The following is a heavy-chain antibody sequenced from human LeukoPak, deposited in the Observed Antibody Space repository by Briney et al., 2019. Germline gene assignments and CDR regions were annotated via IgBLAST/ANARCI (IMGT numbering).Heavy chain of an antibody. Sequence: GGSLRLSCAASGFTFSSYAMSWVRQAPGKGLEWVSAISGSGGSTYYADSVKGRFTISRDNSKNTLYQQMNSLRAEDTAVYYCAKGIFWSGYTSFDYWGQGTLVTVSS. D-gene: IGHD3-3*01. CDR2: ISGSGGST. CDR1: GFTFSSYA. V-gene: IGHV3-23*01. J-gene: IGHJ4*02. CDR3: AKGIFWSGYTSFDY.